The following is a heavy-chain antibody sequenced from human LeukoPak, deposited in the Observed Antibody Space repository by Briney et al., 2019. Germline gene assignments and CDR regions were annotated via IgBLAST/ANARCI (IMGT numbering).Heavy chain of an antibody. Sequence: GGSLRLSCAASGFTFSSYAMSWVRQAPGKGLEWVSAISGSGGSTYYADSMKGRFTISRDNSKNTLYLQMNSLRAEDTAVYYCARDHSAARKKPGIAVAVGYWGQGTLVTVSS. V-gene: IGHV3-23*01. CDR2: ISGSGGST. J-gene: IGHJ4*02. CDR3: ARDHSAARKKPGIAVAVGY. D-gene: IGHD6-19*01. CDR1: GFTFSSYA.